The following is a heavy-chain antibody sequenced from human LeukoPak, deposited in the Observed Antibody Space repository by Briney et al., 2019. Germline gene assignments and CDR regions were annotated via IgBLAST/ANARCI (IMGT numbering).Heavy chain of an antibody. J-gene: IGHJ6*03. CDR3: ARSFRSGYYYYYYMDV. V-gene: IGHV4-4*07. CDR1: GGSISSYY. CDR2: IYTSGST. Sequence: PSETLSLTCTVSGGSISSYYWSWIRQSAGKGLEWIGRIYTSGSTNYNPSLKSRVTISVDKSKNQFSLKLSSMTAADTAVYYCARSFRSGYYYYYYMDVWGKGTTVTVSS. D-gene: IGHD1-26*01.